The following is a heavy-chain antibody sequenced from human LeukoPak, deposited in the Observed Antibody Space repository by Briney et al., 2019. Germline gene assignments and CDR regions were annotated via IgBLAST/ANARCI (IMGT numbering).Heavy chain of an antibody. D-gene: IGHD2-2*01. Sequence: PGGSLRLSCAASGFTFSSYWMHWVRHAPGKGLVWVSRINSDGSSTSYADSVKGRFTISRDNGKKTLYLQMNSLTAEDTAVYYCPREIPVQYCSSTSCYGRAYYYYGMDVWGQGTTVTVSS. CDR1: GFTFSSYW. V-gene: IGHV3-74*01. CDR2: INSDGSST. CDR3: PREIPVQYCSSTSCYGRAYYYYGMDV. J-gene: IGHJ6*02.